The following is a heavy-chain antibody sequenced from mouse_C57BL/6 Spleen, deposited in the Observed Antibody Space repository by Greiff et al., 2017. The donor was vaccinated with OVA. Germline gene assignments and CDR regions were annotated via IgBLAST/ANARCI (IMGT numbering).Heavy chain of an antibody. V-gene: IGHV1-4*01. D-gene: IGHD1-1*01. CDR3: ARGGSSAWFAY. CDR1: GYTFTSYT. Sequence: VKLMESGAELARPGASVKMSCKASGYTFTSYTMHWVKQRPGQGLEWIGYINPSSGYTKYNQKFKDKATLTADKSSSTAYMQLSSLTSEDSAVYYCARGGSSAWFAYWGQGTLVTVSA. CDR2: INPSSGYT. J-gene: IGHJ3*01.